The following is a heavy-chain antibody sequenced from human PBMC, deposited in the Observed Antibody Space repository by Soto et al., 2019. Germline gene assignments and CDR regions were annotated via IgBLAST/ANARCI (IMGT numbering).Heavy chain of an antibody. CDR2: ISSSSSTI. CDR1: GFTFSTYS. D-gene: IGHD6-13*01. V-gene: IGHV3-48*01. CDR3: AKVSSSWYAGFFDL. Sequence: GGSLRLSCAASGFTFSTYSMNWVSQATGKGLEWVSYISSSSSTIFYTDSVKGRFTVSRDNAKNSLYLQMNSLRVEDTAIYYCAKVSSSWYAGFFDLWGQGTLVTVSS. J-gene: IGHJ4*02.